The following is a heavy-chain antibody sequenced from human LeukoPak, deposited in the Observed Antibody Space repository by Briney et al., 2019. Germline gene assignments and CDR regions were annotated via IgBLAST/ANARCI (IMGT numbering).Heavy chain of an antibody. CDR3: ARDRAAAARQPVDY. V-gene: IGHV3-21*01. Sequence: GGSLRLSCAASGFTFSSYSMNWVRQAPGKGLEWVSSISSTSTYIYYADSLKGRFTISRDNVKNSLYLQMNSLRAEDTAVYYCARDRAAAARQPVDYWGQGTLVTVSS. CDR1: GFTFSSYS. J-gene: IGHJ4*02. CDR2: ISSTSTYI. D-gene: IGHD6-13*01.